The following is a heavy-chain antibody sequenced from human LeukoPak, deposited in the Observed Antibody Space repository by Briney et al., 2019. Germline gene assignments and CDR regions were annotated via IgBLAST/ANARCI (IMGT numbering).Heavy chain of an antibody. CDR1: GFTFSRYA. Sequence: GGSLRLSCAASGFTFSRYAMIWVRQPPGKGLEWVSSIFPSGGEIHYADSVRGRFTISRDNSKSTLSLQMNSLRAEDTAIYYCATYRQVLLPFESWGQGTLVTVSS. CDR3: ATYRQVLLPFES. D-gene: IGHD2-8*02. V-gene: IGHV3-23*01. CDR2: IFPSGGEI. J-gene: IGHJ4*02.